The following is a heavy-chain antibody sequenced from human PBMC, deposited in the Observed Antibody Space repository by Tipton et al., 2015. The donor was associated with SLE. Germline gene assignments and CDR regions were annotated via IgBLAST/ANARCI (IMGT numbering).Heavy chain of an antibody. CDR2: INQDGSQK. Sequence: SLRLSCTASGFKLSSHWMSWVRQAPGKGPEWVALINQDGSQKYYADSVEGRFTVSRDNAENLLFLQMNSVRAEDTAVYYCERFDFWGQGTMVIVSA. V-gene: IGHV3-7*01. CDR3: ERFDF. J-gene: IGHJ3*01. CDR1: GFKLSSHW.